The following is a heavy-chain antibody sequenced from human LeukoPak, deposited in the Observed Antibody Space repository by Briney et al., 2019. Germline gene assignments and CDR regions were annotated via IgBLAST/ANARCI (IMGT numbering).Heavy chain of an antibody. CDR1: GGSFTSVNL. V-gene: IGHV4-4*02. Sequence: SETLSLTCAVSGGSFTSVNLWAWVRQPPGKGLEWVGEMYLSRTTTCNPSLRGRATISLDRSKNQVSLRLNSVTAADTALYYCAGLVGRYSNGMYYYFDYWGQGILVTVSS. CDR3: AGLVGRYSNGMYYYFDY. CDR2: MYLSRTT. J-gene: IGHJ4*02. D-gene: IGHD1-26*01.